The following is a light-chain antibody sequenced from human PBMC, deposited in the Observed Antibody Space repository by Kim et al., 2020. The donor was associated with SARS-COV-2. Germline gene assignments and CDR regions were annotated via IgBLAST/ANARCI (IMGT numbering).Light chain of an antibody. CDR3: LQRSNWPLT. CDR1: QSLSDY. V-gene: IGKV3-11*01. J-gene: IGKJ4*01. Sequence: LSPGEHSPLPCRASQSLSDYLAWNQQKPGQAPRLLIYDASNRATGIPARFSGSGSGTDFTLTISSLEPEDFAIYYCLQRSNWPLTFGGGTKVDIK. CDR2: DAS.